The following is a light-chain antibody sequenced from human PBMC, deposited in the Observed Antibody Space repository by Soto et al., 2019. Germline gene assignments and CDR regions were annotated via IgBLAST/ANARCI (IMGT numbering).Light chain of an antibody. V-gene: IGKV3-15*01. CDR3: QQYNNWLGT. CDR1: QSIRSH. CDR2: DAS. J-gene: IGKJ1*01. Sequence: EIVMTPSPATLSVSPGERATLSCRASQSIRSHLAWYQQKPGQPPRLLIYDASARATGIPARFSGSGSGTEFTLTISSLQSEDFAVYYCQQYNNWLGTFGQGTKVDIK.